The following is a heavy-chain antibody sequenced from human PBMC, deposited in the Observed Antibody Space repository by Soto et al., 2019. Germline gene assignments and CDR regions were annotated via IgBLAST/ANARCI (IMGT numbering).Heavy chain of an antibody. J-gene: IGHJ6*02. CDR3: ARETLSFDSALDV. CDR2: ITWNGGTT. D-gene: IGHD3-9*01. V-gene: IGHV3-43*01. CDR1: GFRFDDYN. Sequence: GGSLRLSCAASGFRFDDYNIHWVRQAPGKGLEWVSLITWNGGTTYYADSVKGRFTISRDGTTKSVSLQMTSLKTEDIGSYHVARETLSFDSALDVWGQGPTVTAP.